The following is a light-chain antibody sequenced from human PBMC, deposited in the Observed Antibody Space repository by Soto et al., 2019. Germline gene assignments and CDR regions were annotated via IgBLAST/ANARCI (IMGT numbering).Light chain of an antibody. CDR2: GAS. V-gene: IGKV3-20*01. Sequence: EIVMTQSPATLSVSPGERATLSCRASQNISSYLIWYQQKPGQAPGLLIYGASSRATGIPDRFSGTGSETDFTLTINRLEPEDFAVYYCQQYENSPITFGQGTRLEI. CDR3: QQYENSPIT. CDR1: QNISSY. J-gene: IGKJ5*01.